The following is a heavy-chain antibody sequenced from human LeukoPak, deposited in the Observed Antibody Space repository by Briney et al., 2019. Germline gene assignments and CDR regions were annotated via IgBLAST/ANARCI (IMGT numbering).Heavy chain of an antibody. V-gene: IGHV4-34*01. Sequence: SETLSLTCAVYGGSFSGYYWSWIRQPPGKGLEWIGEINHSGSTNYNPSLKSRVTISVDTSKNQLSLKLSSVTAADTAVYYCARGRRDYDFWSGYLYYFDYWGQGTLVTVSS. D-gene: IGHD3-3*01. CDR3: ARGRRDYDFWSGYLYYFDY. CDR1: GGSFSGYY. J-gene: IGHJ4*02. CDR2: INHSGST.